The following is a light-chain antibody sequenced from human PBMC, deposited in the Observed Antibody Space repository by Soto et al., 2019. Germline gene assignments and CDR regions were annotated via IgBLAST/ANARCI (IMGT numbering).Light chain of an antibody. CDR3: QQRGKWPST. CDR2: DAY. CDR1: QSVDSY. V-gene: IGKV3-11*01. J-gene: IGKJ2*02. Sequence: EVVLTQSPETMSLSPGETATISCRASQSVDSYVAWYPQKVCQAPRLLIYDAYTRATGVGARFTGSGSATDCSLNITSRGPEDCAVYYCQQRGKWPSTFGPGTKV.